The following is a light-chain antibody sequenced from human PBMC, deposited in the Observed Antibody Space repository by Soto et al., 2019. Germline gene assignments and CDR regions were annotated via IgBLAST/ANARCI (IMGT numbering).Light chain of an antibody. CDR1: SSNIGGNS. Sequence: QSVLTQPPSVSAAPGQKVTISCSGSSSNIGGNSVSWYQQFPGTAPKLLIYDDDKRPSGIPDRFSGSTSGTSATLGITGFQTGDEADYYCGSWDSSLSADVFATGTKVTVL. V-gene: IGLV1-51*01. CDR3: GSWDSSLSADV. J-gene: IGLJ1*01. CDR2: DDD.